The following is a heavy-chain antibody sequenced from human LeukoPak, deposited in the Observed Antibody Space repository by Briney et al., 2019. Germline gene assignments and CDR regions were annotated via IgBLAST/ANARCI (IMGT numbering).Heavy chain of an antibody. CDR3: ARDVRVVTAHGVGYYGMDV. V-gene: IGHV3-23*01. Sequence: GGSLRLSCAASGFTFSSYAMSWVRQAPGKGLEWVSAISGSGGSTYYADSVKGRFTISRDNSKNTLYLQMNSLRAEDTAVYYCARDVRVVTAHGVGYYGMDVWGQGTTVTVSS. CDR1: GFTFSSYA. J-gene: IGHJ6*02. CDR2: ISGSGGST. D-gene: IGHD2-21*02.